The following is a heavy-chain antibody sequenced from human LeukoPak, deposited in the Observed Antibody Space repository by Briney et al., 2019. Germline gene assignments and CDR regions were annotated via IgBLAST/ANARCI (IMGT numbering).Heavy chain of an antibody. CDR3: ATVRSDWYNWNYYAFDI. D-gene: IGHD1-7*01. Sequence: ASVRVSCKASGYTFTGYYMHWVRQAPGQGLEWMGIINPSGGSTSYAQKFQGRVTMTEDTSTDTAYMELSSLRSEDTAVYYCATVRSDWYNWNYYAFDIWGQGTMVTVSS. J-gene: IGHJ3*02. V-gene: IGHV1-46*01. CDR1: GYTFTGYY. CDR2: INPSGGST.